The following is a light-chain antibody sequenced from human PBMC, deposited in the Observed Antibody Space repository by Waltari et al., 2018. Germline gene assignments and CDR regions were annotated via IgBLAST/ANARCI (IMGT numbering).Light chain of an antibody. Sequence: QLVLTQSPSASASLGASVKPTCTLSSGHSTSAIAWHQQQPEKGPRYLMKLNSDGTYTKGDGIPDRFSGSSSGAERYLTISSLQSEDAADYYCQAWGTGIVFGTGTKVTVL. V-gene: IGLV4-69*01. CDR1: SGHSTSA. CDR3: QAWGTGIV. CDR2: LNSDGTY. J-gene: IGLJ1*01.